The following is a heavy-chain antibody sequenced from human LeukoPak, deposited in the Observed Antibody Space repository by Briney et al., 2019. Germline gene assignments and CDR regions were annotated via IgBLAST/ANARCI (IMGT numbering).Heavy chain of an antibody. CDR1: GGSFSGYY. CDR3: ARGNVGYGSGSYYAY. D-gene: IGHD3-10*01. J-gene: IGHJ4*02. Sequence: SETLSLTCAVYGGSFSGYYWSWIRQPPGKGLEWIGEINHSGSTNYNPSLKSRVTISVDTSKNQFSLKLSSVTAADTAVYYCARGNVGYGSGSYYAYWGQGTLVTVSS. V-gene: IGHV4-34*01. CDR2: INHSGST.